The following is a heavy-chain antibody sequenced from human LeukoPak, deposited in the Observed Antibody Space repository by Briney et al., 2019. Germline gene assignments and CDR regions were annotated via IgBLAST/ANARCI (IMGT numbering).Heavy chain of an antibody. D-gene: IGHD3-22*01. J-gene: IGHJ4*02. CDR3: ARDQTYYYDSSGFP. CDR1: GYTLTGYY. V-gene: IGHV1-2*06. Sequence: ASVKVSCKASGYTLTGYYMHWVRQAPGQGLEWMGRINPNSGGTNYAQKFQGRVTMTRDTSISTAYMELSRLRSDDTAVYYCARDQTYYYDSSGFPWGQGTLVTVSS. CDR2: INPNSGGT.